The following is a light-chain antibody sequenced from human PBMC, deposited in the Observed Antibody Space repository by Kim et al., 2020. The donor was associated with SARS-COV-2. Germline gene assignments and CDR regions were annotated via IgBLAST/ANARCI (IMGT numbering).Light chain of an antibody. CDR2: DAS. V-gene: IGKV3-11*01. CDR3: QQRSNWPLT. CDR1: QSVSSS. J-gene: IGKJ4*01. Sequence: LSPGERATLSCRASQSVSSSLAWYQQKPGQAPRLLIYDASNRATGIPARFSGSGSGTDFTLTISSLEPEDFAVYYCQQRSNWPLTFGGGTKVEIK.